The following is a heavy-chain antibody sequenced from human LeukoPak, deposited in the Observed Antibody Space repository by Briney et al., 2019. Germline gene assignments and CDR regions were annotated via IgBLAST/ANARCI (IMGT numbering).Heavy chain of an antibody. CDR1: GDTFSSYA. CDR3: ASLSSTAIVVVNDAFDI. J-gene: IGHJ3*02. CDR2: IIPILGIA. Sequence: SVKVSCKASGDTFSSYAISWVRQAPGQGLEWMGRIIPILGIANYAQKFQGRVTITADKSTSTAYMELSSLRSEDTAVYYCASLSSTAIVVVNDAFDIWGQGTMVTVSS. V-gene: IGHV1-69*04. D-gene: IGHD3-22*01.